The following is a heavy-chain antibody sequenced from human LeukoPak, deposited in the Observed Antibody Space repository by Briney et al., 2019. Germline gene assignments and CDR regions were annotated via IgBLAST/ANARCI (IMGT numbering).Heavy chain of an antibody. D-gene: IGHD3-22*01. V-gene: IGHV4-34*01. CDR2: INHSGST. CDR1: GGSFSGYY. CDR3: ARGQRLHYGSSGYKALSY. Sequence: SETLSLTYAVYGGSFSGYYWSWIRQPPGKGLEWIGEINHSGSTNYNPSLKSRVTISVDTSKNQFSLKLSSVTAADTAVYYCARGQRLHYGSSGYKALSYWGQGTLVTVSS. J-gene: IGHJ4*02.